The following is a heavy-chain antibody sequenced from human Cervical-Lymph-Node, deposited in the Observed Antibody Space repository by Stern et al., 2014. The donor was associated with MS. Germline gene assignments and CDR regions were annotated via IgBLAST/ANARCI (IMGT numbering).Heavy chain of an antibody. CDR3: ARDGRHTNNFGLDV. Sequence: QVQLVESGAEVKKPGSSVKVSCKASGGTFNVYAINWLRQAPGKGLEWMGGIIPVMGTANYAQNFQGRVTITADASTRTSSMQLSSLRSDDTAVYYCARDGRHTNNFGLDVWGQGTTVTVSS. CDR1: GGTFNVYA. CDR2: IIPVMGTA. J-gene: IGHJ6*02. V-gene: IGHV1-69*01.